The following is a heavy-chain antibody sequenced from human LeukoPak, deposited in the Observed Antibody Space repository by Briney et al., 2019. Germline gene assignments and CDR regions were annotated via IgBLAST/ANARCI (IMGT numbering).Heavy chain of an antibody. CDR2: IVVGSGNT. V-gene: IGHV1-58*01. CDR1: GFTFTSSA. CDR3: AAPGRYCSGGSCPQDYYYYGMDL. D-gene: IGHD2-15*01. J-gene: IGHJ6*04. Sequence: RASVKVSCTASGFTFTSSAVQWVRQARGQRLEWIGWIVVGSGNTNYAQKFQERVTITRDMSTTTAYMELSSLRSEDTAVYYCAAPGRYCSGGSCPQDYYYYGMDLWGKGTTVPVSS.